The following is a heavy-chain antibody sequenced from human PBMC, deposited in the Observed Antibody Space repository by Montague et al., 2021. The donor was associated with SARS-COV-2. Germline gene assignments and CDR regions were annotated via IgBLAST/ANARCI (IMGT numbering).Heavy chain of an antibody. D-gene: IGHD2-2*03. V-gene: IGHV6-1*01. CDR3: ARKMDSSFDV. CDR1: GASLSSGSLS. J-gene: IGHJ3*01. Sequence: VSPGASLSSGSLSWHWIRQSPSRGLEWLASTYYRSKWXNDSAPSVSGRATVKPDTSRNQFSLHLDSVTPEDTALYFCARKMDSSFDVWGKGTMVIVSS. CDR2: TYYRSKWXN.